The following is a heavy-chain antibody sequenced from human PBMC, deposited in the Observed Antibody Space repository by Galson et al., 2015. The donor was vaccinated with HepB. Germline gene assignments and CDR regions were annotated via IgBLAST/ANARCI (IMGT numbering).Heavy chain of an antibody. CDR1: GFTFSSYG. CDR2: IWYDGSNK. D-gene: IGHD6-19*01. CDR3: SRDHRGYTSAWNRGFDY. J-gene: IGHJ4*02. Sequence: SLRLSCAASGFTFSSYGMHWVRQAPGKGLEWVAVIWYDGSNKNYADSVKGRFTISRDNSKNTLYLQMNSLRAKDTAVYYCSRDHRGYTSAWNRGFDYWGQGTPVTVSS. V-gene: IGHV3-33*08.